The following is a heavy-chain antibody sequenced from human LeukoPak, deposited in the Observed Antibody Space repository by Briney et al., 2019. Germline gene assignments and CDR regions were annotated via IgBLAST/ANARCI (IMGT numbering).Heavy chain of an antibody. CDR2: IYPGDSDT. Sequence: RGESLKISCKGSGYSFTSYWIGWVRQMPGKGLEWMGIIYPGDSDTRYSPSFQGQVTISADKSISTAYLQWSSLKASDTAMYYCARQYNYYAAGASYFDYWGQGSLVTVSS. CDR1: GYSFTSYW. V-gene: IGHV5-51*01. CDR3: ARQYNYYAAGASYFDY. J-gene: IGHJ4*02. D-gene: IGHD3-10*01.